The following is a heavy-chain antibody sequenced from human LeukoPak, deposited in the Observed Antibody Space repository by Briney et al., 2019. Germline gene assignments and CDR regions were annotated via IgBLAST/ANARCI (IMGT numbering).Heavy chain of an antibody. CDR2: NNPNSGGA. CDR1: GGTFSSYA. D-gene: IGHD1/OR15-1a*01. Sequence: ASVKVSCKASGGTFSSYAISWVRQAPGQGLEWMGWNNPNSGGANYAQKFQGRVSMTRDSSISTVYMELTRLRSDDTAIYYCATLDQVDYWGLGTLVTVSS. CDR3: ATLDQVDY. V-gene: IGHV1-2*02. J-gene: IGHJ4*02.